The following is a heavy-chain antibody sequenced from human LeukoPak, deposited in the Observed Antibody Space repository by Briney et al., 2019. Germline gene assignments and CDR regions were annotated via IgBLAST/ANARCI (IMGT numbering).Heavy chain of an antibody. CDR3: ARSSGVASDI. J-gene: IGHJ3*02. V-gene: IGHV3-21*01. D-gene: IGHD2-15*01. CDR1: GFTFDDYA. CDR2: ISSSSSYI. Sequence: GGSLRLSCAASGFTFDDYAMHWVRQAPGKGLEWVSRISSSSSYIYYADSVKGRFTISRDNAKNSLYLQMSSLRAEDTAVYYCARSSGVASDIWGQGTMVTVSS.